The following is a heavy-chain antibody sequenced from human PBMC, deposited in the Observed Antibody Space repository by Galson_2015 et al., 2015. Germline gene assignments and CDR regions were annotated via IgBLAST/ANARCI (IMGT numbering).Heavy chain of an antibody. V-gene: IGHV3-23*01. CDR2: ISGSGGST. Sequence: PGKGLEWVSAISGSGGSTYYADSVKGRFTISRDNSKNTLYLQMNSLRAEDTAVYYCAKDLGKTMVRGVIIRIDYWGQGTLVTVSS. D-gene: IGHD3-10*01. J-gene: IGHJ4*02. CDR3: AKDLGKTMVRGVIIRIDY.